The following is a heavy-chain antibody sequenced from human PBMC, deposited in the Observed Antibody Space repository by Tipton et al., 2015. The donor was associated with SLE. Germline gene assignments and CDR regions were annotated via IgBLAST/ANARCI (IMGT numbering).Heavy chain of an antibody. V-gene: IGHV4-59*01. CDR3: ARGGWYIDL. Sequence: LRLSCTVSGGSISSYYWSWIRQPPGKGLEWIGNIYYSGSTNYNPSLKSRVTISVDTSKNQFSLKLSSVTAADSPVYYCARGGWYIDLWGRGSLVTVSS. J-gene: IGHJ2*01. CDR2: IYYSGST. CDR1: GGSISSYY.